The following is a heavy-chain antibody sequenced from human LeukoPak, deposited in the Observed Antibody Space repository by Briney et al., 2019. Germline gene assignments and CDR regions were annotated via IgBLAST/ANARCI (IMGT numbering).Heavy chain of an antibody. CDR3: AKEGDNYDILTGYHSYFDY. V-gene: IGHV3-53*01. CDR2: IYSGGST. Sequence: YPGGSLRLSCAASGFTVSSNYMSWVRQAPGKGLEWVSVIYSGGSTYYADSVKGRFTISRDNSKNTLYLQMNSLRAEDTAVYYCAKEGDNYDILTGYHSYFDYWGQGTLVAVSS. J-gene: IGHJ4*02. D-gene: IGHD3-9*01. CDR1: GFTVSSNY.